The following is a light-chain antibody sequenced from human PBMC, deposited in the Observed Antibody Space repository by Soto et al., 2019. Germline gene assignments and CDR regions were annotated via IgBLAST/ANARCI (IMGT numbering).Light chain of an antibody. Sequence: EIVLTQSPATLPLSPGERATLSCWASQSVSTYLAWYQQKPGQAPRLLIYDASSRATGIPARFSGSGSGTEFTLTISSLEPEAFAVYYCQQRSNWPVTFGQVTRVDIQ. V-gene: IGKV3-11*01. CDR3: QQRSNWPVT. J-gene: IGKJ1*01. CDR1: QSVSTY. CDR2: DAS.